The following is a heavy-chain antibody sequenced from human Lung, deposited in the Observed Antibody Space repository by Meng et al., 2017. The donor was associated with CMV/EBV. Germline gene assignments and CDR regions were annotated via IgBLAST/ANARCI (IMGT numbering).Heavy chain of an antibody. J-gene: IGHJ6*02. CDR2: IYSGGSST. CDR1: GFTFSSYA. V-gene: IGHV3-23*03. CDR3: AKVGQGYSSSSDYYYGMDV. D-gene: IGHD6-6*01. Sequence: GGSLRLSCAASGFTFSSYAMSWVRQAPGKGLEWVSVIYSGGSSTYYADSVKGRFTISRDNSKNTLYLQMNSLRAEDTAVYYCAKVGQGYSSSSDYYYGMDVWGQGXTVTVSS.